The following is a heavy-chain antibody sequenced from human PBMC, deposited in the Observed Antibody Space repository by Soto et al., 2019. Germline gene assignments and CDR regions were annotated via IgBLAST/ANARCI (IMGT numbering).Heavy chain of an antibody. CDR2: VVGSFGNP. CDR1: GFSFPDYA. J-gene: IGHJ4*02. V-gene: IGHV3-23*01. D-gene: IGHD6-25*01. Sequence: GGSLRLSCEGSGFSFPDYAMNWVRQTPGKGLEWVGVVGSFGNPYYRDYATGRFTISRDESRNTVYLQMNRLRVEDTAVYFCSKGGRLRSPAADYFDSWGQGSLVTVSS. CDR3: SKGGRLRSPAADYFDS.